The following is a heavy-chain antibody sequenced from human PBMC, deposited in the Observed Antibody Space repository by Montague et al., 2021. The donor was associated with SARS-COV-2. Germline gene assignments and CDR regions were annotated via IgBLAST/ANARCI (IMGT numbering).Heavy chain of an antibody. Sequence: TVSCDSVADRNSTRLSPPPANRSYSICYTLNKKSTMYTPSLKSRVTISVDTSKNQFSLNLSSVTAADPAVYFCARLSGYNPFDAFDLWGPGTMVTVSS. CDR1: CDSVADRN. V-gene: IGHV4-59*02. CDR2: TLNKKST. D-gene: IGHD5-24*01. J-gene: IGHJ3*01. CDR3: ARLSGYNPFDAFDL.